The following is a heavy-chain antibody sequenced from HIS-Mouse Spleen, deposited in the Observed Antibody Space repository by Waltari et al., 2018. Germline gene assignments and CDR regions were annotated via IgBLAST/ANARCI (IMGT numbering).Heavy chain of an antibody. D-gene: IGHD5-18*01. CDR2: ISSSGSTI. Sequence: QVQLVESGGGLVKPGGSLRLSCAASGFTFTDYYTSWCPQAPGKGLEWVSYISSSGSTIYYADAVKGRFTISRDNAKNSLYLQMNSLRAEDTAVYYCARDSVIQGPFYSYGYYFDYWGQGTLVTVSS. J-gene: IGHJ4*02. CDR3: ARDSVIQGPFYSYGYYFDY. CDR1: GFTFTDYY. V-gene: IGHV3-11*01.